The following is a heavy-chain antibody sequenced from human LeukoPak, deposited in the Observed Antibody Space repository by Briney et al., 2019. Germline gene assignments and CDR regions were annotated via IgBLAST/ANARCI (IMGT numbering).Heavy chain of an antibody. CDR2: ISYDGSNK. V-gene: IGHV3-30-3*01. CDR1: GFTFSSYA. CDR3: ARGDYVWGSYRPIPYYFDY. Sequence: GALRLSCEASGFTFSSYAMHWVRHAPGKGLEWVAVISYDGSNKYYADSVKGRFTISRDNSKNTLYLQMNSLRAEDTAVYYCARGDYVWGSYRPIPYYFDYWGQGTLVTVSS. J-gene: IGHJ4*02. D-gene: IGHD3-16*02.